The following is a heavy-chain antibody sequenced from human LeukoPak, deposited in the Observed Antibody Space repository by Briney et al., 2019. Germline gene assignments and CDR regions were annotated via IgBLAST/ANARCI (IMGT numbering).Heavy chain of an antibody. CDR3: ARDMTTVTSLTSHN. CDR1: GFTFSSYS. CDR2: ISSSSSYI. V-gene: IGHV3-21*01. J-gene: IGHJ4*02. D-gene: IGHD4-17*01. Sequence: GGSLRLSCAASGFTFSSYSMNWVRQAPGKGLEWASSISSSSSYIYYADSVKGRFTISRDNAKNSLYLQMNSLRAEDTAVYYCARDMTTVTSLTSHNWGQGTLVTVSP.